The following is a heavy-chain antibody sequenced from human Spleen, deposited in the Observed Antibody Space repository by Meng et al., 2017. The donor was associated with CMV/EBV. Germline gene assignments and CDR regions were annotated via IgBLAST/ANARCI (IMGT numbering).Heavy chain of an antibody. J-gene: IGHJ6*02. Sequence: PRGTFDSHTVSWVRQATGQGLEWMGRIIPLFGATLYAQKFQGRVTIRADKSTGTAYVEVNSLRPEDTAVYYCARGGTYSDDYYGMDVWGLGTLVTVSS. CDR2: IIPLFGAT. CDR3: ARGGTYSDDYYGMDV. D-gene: IGHD1-26*01. V-gene: IGHV1-69*08. CDR1: RGTFDSHT.